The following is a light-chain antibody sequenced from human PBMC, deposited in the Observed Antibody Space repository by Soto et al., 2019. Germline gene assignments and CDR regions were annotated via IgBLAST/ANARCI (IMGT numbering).Light chain of an antibody. V-gene: IGKV3-20*01. J-gene: IGKJ3*01. CDR2: GAS. CDR1: QSVSSSY. CDR3: QQYYISLFP. Sequence: EIVLTQSPATLSLSPGERATLYCRASQSVSSSYLAWYQQKPGQAPRLLIYGASSRATGIPDRFSGSGSGTDFTLTISRLEPEDFTVYFCQQYYISLFPFGPGTKVEI.